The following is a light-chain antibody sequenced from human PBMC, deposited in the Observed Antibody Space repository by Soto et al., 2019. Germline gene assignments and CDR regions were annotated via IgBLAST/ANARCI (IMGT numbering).Light chain of an antibody. CDR3: QHYGSSPET. Sequence: EIVLTQSPGTLSLSPGDRATLSCRASQSVSYYLAWYQQKPGQAPRLLIYGASNRATGIPDRFSGSGSGTDFTLTISRLEPEDFAVYYCQHYGSSPETFGQGTKVDIK. J-gene: IGKJ1*01. V-gene: IGKV3-20*01. CDR2: GAS. CDR1: QSVSYY.